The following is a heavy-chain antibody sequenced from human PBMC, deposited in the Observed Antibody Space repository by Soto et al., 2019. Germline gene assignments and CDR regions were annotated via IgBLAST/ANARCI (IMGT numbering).Heavy chain of an antibody. V-gene: IGHV3-53*01. CDR3: ARESSGNYYYDY. CDR2: IYSGGST. CDR1: GFIVSSNY. Sequence: PGGSLRLSCVVSGFIVSSNYMTWVRQTPGKGLEWISVIYSGGSTYYAGSVKGRFTISRDNSKNTLYLQMNSLRAEDAAVYYCARESSGNYYYDYWGQGTLVTVSS. D-gene: IGHD1-26*01. J-gene: IGHJ4*02.